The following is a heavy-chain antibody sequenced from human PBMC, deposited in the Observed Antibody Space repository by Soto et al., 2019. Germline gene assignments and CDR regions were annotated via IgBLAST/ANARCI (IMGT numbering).Heavy chain of an antibody. CDR2: VWNDGINK. CDR3: ARLEYSNFLGGLDS. D-gene: IGHD6-6*01. CDR1: GFIFSAYG. Sequence: QGQLVESGGGVVQPGGSLRLSCAASGFIFSAYGIHWVRQAPGKGLEWVAIVWNDGINKYYADSVKGRFTISRDNFKNTVDLQMNSLRVEDTAVYYCARLEYSNFLGGLDSWGQGTLVTASS. J-gene: IGHJ5*01. V-gene: IGHV3-33*01.